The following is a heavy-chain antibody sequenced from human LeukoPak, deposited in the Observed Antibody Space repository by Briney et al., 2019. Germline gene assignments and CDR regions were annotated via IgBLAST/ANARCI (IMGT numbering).Heavy chain of an antibody. CDR2: IYYSGST. J-gene: IGHJ1*01. CDR1: GGSISSSSYY. Sequence: SETLSLTCTVSGGSISSSSYYWGWIRQPPGKGLEWIGSIYYSGSTNYNPSLKSRVTISVDTSKNQFSLKLSSVTAADTAVYYCASVGPMGYFQHWGQGTLVTVSS. V-gene: IGHV4-39*07. D-gene: IGHD3-16*01. CDR3: ASVGPMGYFQH.